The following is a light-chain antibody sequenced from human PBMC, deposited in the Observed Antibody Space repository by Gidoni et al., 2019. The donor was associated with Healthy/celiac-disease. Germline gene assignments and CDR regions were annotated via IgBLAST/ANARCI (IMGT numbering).Light chain of an antibody. J-gene: IGLJ2*01. V-gene: IGLV2-14*01. Sequence: TISCTGTSSDVGGYNYVSWYQQHPGKAPKLMIYKVSNRPSGVSNRFAGSQSGNTASLTISGLQAEDEADYYCSSYTSSSTLGVFGGGTKRTVL. CDR3: SSYTSSSTLGV. CDR2: KVS. CDR1: SSDVGGYNY.